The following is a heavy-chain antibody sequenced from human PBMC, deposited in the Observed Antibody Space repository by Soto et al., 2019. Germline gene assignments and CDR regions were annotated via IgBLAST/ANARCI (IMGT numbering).Heavy chain of an antibody. D-gene: IGHD4-17*01. CDR3: AKHGDYGRYFYYMDV. V-gene: IGHV3-23*01. CDR1: GFTFSSYG. CDR2: ISGSADST. J-gene: IGHJ6*03. Sequence: PGGFLRLSCAASGFTFSSYGRSWVRQAPGKGLEWVSCISGSADSTNYADSVKGRFTISRDNSKNTLYLQMNSLRAEDTAVYYCAKHGDYGRYFYYMDVWGKGTTVTVSS.